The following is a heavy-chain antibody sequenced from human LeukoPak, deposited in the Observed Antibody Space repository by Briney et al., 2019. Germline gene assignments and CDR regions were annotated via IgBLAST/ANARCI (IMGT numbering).Heavy chain of an antibody. CDR2: IKQDGSEK. CDR3: ARYSGNPASFEY. CDR1: GFILSSYW. Sequence: GGSLRLSCAASGFILSSYWMSWVRQAPGKGLEWVANIKQDGSEKHYVDSVKGRFTISRDSAKNSLYLQMNSLRAEDTGVYYCARYSGNPASFEYWGQGTLVTVSS. D-gene: IGHD1-26*01. V-gene: IGHV3-7*01. J-gene: IGHJ4*02.